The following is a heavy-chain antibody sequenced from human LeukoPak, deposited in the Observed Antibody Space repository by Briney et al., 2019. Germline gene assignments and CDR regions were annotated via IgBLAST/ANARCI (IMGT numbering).Heavy chain of an antibody. CDR3: ARARGYSGYDLFDY. J-gene: IGHJ4*02. CDR1: GGSISSGSYY. Sequence: SQTLSLTCTVSGGSISSGSYYWSRIRQPAGKGLEWIGRIYTSGSTNYNPSLKSRVTISVDTSKNQFSLKLSSVTAADTAVYYCARARGYSGYDLFDYWGQGTLVTVSS. V-gene: IGHV4-61*02. D-gene: IGHD5-12*01. CDR2: IYTSGST.